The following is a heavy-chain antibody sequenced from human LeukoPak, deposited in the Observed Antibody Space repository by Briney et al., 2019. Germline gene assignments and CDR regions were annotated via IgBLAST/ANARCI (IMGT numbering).Heavy chain of an antibody. D-gene: IGHD3-9*01. CDR3: ARTHYDILTGYLLDY. V-gene: IGHV4-59*08. Sequence: PSETLSLTCTASGGSISSYYWSWIRQPPGKGLEWIGYIYYSGSTNYNPSLKSRVTISVDTSKNQFSLKLSSVTAADTAVYYCARTHYDILTGYLLDYWGQGTLVTVSS. CDR2: IYYSGST. CDR1: GGSISSYY. J-gene: IGHJ4*02.